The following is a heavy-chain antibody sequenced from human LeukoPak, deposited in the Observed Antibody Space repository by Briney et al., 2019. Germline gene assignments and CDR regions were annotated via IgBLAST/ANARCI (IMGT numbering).Heavy chain of an antibody. J-gene: IGHJ4*02. Sequence: PGGSLRLSCAASGFTFNRYWMHWVRQVPGKGLVWVSRINSDGSSTTYADSVKGRFTISRDNARNTPYLQMNSLRAEDTAVYYCARGRGTIYMFDYWGQGTLVTVSS. CDR2: INSDGSST. V-gene: IGHV3-74*01. CDR1: GFTFNRYW. CDR3: ARGRGTIYMFDY. D-gene: IGHD2/OR15-2a*01.